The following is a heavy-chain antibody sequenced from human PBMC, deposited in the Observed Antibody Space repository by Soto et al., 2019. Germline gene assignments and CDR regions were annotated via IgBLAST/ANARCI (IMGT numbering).Heavy chain of an antibody. CDR3: ARDLYGSAPGEIDS. CDR1: GVSISSGNW. V-gene: IGHV4-4*02. J-gene: IGHJ4*02. D-gene: IGHD3-10*01. CDR2: IYHSGST. Sequence: SETLSLTCAVSGVSISSGNWWSWVRQPPGKGLEWIGKIYHSGSTNYNPSLKSRVTISVDKSKNQFSLKLNSVTAADTAVYYCARDLYGSAPGEIDSWGQGTLVTVSS.